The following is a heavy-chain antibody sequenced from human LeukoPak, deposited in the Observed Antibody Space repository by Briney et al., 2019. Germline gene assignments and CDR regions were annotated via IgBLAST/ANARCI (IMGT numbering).Heavy chain of an antibody. D-gene: IGHD1-26*01. CDR3: AKDLGWELPAEAY. Sequence: GGSLRLSCVASGFTFEKYVMNWVRQAPGRGVVWLATIYGSGVSISYADSVKGRFTISGDNSNNTLYLQMNSLRAEDTAMYFCAKDLGWELPAEAYWGQGVLVTVSS. J-gene: IGHJ4*02. V-gene: IGHV3-23*01. CDR1: GFTFEKYV. CDR2: IYGSGVSI.